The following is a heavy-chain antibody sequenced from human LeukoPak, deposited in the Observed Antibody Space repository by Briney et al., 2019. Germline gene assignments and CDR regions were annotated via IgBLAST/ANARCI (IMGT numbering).Heavy chain of an antibody. CDR2: IYPGDSDT. D-gene: IGHD2-15*01. Sequence: RGESLKISCKGSGYSFTTYWISWVRQMPGKGLEWMGIIYPGDSDTRYSPSFQGRVTISADKSISTAYLQWRSLKASDTAIYYCVIYRYSAFDIWGQGTLVTVSS. CDR3: VIYRYSAFDI. J-gene: IGHJ3*02. CDR1: GYSFTTYW. V-gene: IGHV5-51*01.